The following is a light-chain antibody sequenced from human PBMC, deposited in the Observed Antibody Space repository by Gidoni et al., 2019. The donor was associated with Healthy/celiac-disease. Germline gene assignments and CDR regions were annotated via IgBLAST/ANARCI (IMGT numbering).Light chain of an antibody. Sequence: AIRMTQSPSSPSATTGDRVTITCRARQGISSYLAWYQQKPGKAPKLLIYAASTLQSGVPSRFSGSGSGTDFTLTISCLQSEDFATYYCQQYYSYSVTFGQGTKVEIK. V-gene: IGKV1-8*01. CDR1: QGISSY. CDR3: QQYYSYSVT. CDR2: AAS. J-gene: IGKJ1*01.